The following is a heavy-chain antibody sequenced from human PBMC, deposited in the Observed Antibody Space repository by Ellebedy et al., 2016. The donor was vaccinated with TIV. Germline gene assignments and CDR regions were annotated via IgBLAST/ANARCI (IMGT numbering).Heavy chain of an antibody. J-gene: IGHJ6*02. D-gene: IGHD1-26*01. CDR3: AKDMVFGDGKWEIDV. CDR2: INNGGRTT. CDR1: GFTFSGYA. Sequence: PGGSLRLSCVASGFTFSGYAMSWVRQAPGKGLEWVSGINNGGRTTSYADSVKGRFTISRDKSRSTLYLQMNSLTAEDSAVYYCAKDMVFGDGKWEIDVWGQGTTVTVSS. V-gene: IGHV3-23*01.